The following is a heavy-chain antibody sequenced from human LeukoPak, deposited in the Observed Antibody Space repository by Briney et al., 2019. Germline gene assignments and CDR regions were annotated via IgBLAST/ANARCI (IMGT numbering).Heavy chain of an antibody. CDR2: INHSGST. D-gene: IGHD3-9*01. CDR3: ARGPFDWLSRYYYYGMDV. CDR1: GGSISSYY. V-gene: IGHV4-34*01. Sequence: SETLSLTCTVSGGSISSYYWSWIRQPPGKGLEWIGEINHSGSTNYNPSLKSRVTISVDTSKNQFSLKLSSVTAADTAVYYCARGPFDWLSRYYYYGMDVWGQGTTVTVSS. J-gene: IGHJ6*02.